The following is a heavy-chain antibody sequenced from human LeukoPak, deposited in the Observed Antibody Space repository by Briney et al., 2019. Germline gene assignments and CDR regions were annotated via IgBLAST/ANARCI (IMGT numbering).Heavy chain of an antibody. J-gene: IGHJ4*02. Sequence: GGSLRLSCAASGFAFSNYGMHWVRQAPGKGLEWVAVISYDGSDKYYADSVRGRFTISRDNSKNTLYLQMNSLKTEDTAVYYCTADLPVSMAHSFDYWGQGILVTVSS. V-gene: IGHV3-30*03. CDR1: GFAFSNYG. CDR3: TADLPVSMAHSFDY. CDR2: ISYDGSDK. D-gene: IGHD6-6*01.